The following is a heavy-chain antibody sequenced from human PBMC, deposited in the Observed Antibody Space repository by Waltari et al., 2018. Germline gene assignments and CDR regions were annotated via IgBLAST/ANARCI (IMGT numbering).Heavy chain of an antibody. CDR3: ARDPWFDS. CDR1: GASVGGGNYC. J-gene: IGHJ5*01. CDR2: IASSGTT. Sequence: QVQLQESGPGLVKPSQTLSLTCTVSGASVGGGNYCWTGIRQPAGKGLEGIGHIASSGTTTYNSSLTSRALISLATSKTQFSLPLNSVTAAVTAVYFCARDPWFDSWGQGTLVIVSS. V-gene: IGHV4-61*09.